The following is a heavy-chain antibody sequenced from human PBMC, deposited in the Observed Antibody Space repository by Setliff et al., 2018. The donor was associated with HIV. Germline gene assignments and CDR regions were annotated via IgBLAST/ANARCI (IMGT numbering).Heavy chain of an antibody. CDR1: GYTFSNYD. D-gene: IGHD2-2*01. V-gene: IGHV1-8*03. CDR3: ARDPEAQIVVVPAYMDV. Sequence: GASVKVSCKASGYTFSNYDINWVRQATGQGLEWMGWMNPNSGNTGYVQKFQGRVTITRDTSASTAYMELSSLRSEDTAVYYCARDPEAQIVVVPAYMDVWGKGTTVTVSS. J-gene: IGHJ6*03. CDR2: MNPNSGNT.